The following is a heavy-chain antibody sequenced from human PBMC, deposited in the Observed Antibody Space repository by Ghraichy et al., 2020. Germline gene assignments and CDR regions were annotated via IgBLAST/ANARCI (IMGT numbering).Heavy chain of an antibody. CDR3: ARDRGGGGWNWFDA. D-gene: IGHD6-19*01. V-gene: IGHV1-18*01. CDR2: ISADSGST. J-gene: IGHJ5*02. Sequence: ASVKVSCKASGYTFTTYGLNWVRQAPGQGLEWMGWISADSGSTNYAQRIQGRLTMTTDTSTTTAYMELRRLRFADTSVYYCARDRGGGGWNWFDAWGQGTLVTVSA. CDR1: GYTFTTYG.